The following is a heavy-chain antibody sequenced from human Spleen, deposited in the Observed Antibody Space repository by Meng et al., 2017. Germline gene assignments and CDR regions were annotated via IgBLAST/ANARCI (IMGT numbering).Heavy chain of an antibody. CDR3: ARRFDGSGWYYYYYGMDV. J-gene: IGHJ6*02. CDR2: IYSGGST. V-gene: IGHV3-53*01. CDR1: GFTVSSNY. D-gene: IGHD6-19*01. Sequence: GESLKISCAASGFTVSSNYMSWVRQAPGKGLEWVSVIYSGGSTYYADSVKGRFTISRDNSKNTLYLQMNSLRAEDTAVYYCARRFDGSGWYYYYYGMDVWGQGTTVTVSS.